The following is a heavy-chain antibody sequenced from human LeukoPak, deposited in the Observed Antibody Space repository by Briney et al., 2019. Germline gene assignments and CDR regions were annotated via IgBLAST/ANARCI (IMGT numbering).Heavy chain of an antibody. D-gene: IGHD1-1*01. J-gene: IGHJ5*02. CDR2: ISAYSGNT. Sequence: ASVKVSCKASGYTFTSYGISCVRQAPGQGLEWMGWISAYSGNTNYAQKLQGRVTTTTDTSTSTAYMELRSLRSDDTPVYYCARDWGTSAPVGSVDPWGQGTLVTVSS. CDR1: GYTFTSYG. CDR3: ARDWGTSAPVGSVDP. V-gene: IGHV1-18*01.